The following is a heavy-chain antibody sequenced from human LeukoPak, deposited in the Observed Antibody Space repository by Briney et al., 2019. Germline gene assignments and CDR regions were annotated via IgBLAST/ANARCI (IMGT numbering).Heavy chain of an antibody. J-gene: IGHJ6*02. CDR2: IYYSGST. CDR1: GGSISSYY. CDR3: ARGVDSSGWYSDYYYYGMDV. Sequence: PSETLSLTCTVSGGSISSYYWSWIRQPPGKGLEWIGYIYYSGSTNYNPSLKSRVTISVDTSKNQFSLKLSSVTAADTAVYYCARGVDSSGWYSDYYYYGMDVWGQGTTVTVSS. V-gene: IGHV4-59*01. D-gene: IGHD6-19*01.